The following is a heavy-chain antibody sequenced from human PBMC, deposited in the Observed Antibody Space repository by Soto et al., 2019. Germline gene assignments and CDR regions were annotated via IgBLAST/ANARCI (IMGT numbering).Heavy chain of an antibody. CDR1: GFTFSSYA. Sequence: PGGSLRLSCAASGFTFSSYAMSWVRQAPGKGLEWVSAISGSGGSTYYADSVKGRFTISRDNSKNTLYLQMNSLRAEDTAVYYCAKGHALLHDYSNYFYYYYYMDVWGKGTTVTVSS. J-gene: IGHJ6*03. CDR2: ISGSGGST. D-gene: IGHD4-4*01. V-gene: IGHV3-23*01. CDR3: AKGHALLHDYSNYFYYYYYMDV.